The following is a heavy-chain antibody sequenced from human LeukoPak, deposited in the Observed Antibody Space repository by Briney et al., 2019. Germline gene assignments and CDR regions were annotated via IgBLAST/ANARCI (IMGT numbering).Heavy chain of an antibody. CDR3: ARVAAAYDTFSYHGMDV. CDR2: ISYDGSKK. V-gene: IGHV3-30*03. J-gene: IGHJ6*02. D-gene: IGHD2/OR15-2a*01. Sequence: GRSLRLSCAASGFTFSTYGMHWVRQAPGKGLEWVSLISYDGSKKYYADSVKGRFTISRDNSKITLHLQMNSLRPEDAAVYYCARVAAAYDTFSYHGMDVWGQGTTVIVSS. CDR1: GFTFSTYG.